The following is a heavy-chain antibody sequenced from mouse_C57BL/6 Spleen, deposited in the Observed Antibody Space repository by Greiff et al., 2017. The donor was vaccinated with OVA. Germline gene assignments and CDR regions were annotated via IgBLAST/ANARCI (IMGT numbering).Heavy chain of an antibody. CDR2: INPGSGGT. CDR1: GYAFTNYL. D-gene: IGHD2-3*01. J-gene: IGHJ2*01. Sequence: QVQLQQSGAELVRPGTSVKVSCKASGYAFTNYLIEWVKQRPGQGLEWIGVINPGSGGTNYNEKFKGKATLTADKSSSTAYMQLSSLSSEDSAVYFCARSFYAQYYFDYWGQGTTLTVSS. V-gene: IGHV1-54*01. CDR3: ARSFYAQYYFDY.